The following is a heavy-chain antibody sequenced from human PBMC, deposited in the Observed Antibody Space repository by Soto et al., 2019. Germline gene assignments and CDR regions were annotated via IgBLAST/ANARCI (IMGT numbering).Heavy chain of an antibody. CDR3: ARPPAPSVVVVPAAIGFWFDP. V-gene: IGHV4-31*03. CDR1: GGSISSGGYY. CDR2: IYYSGST. J-gene: IGHJ5*02. Sequence: PSETLSLTCTVSGGSISSGGYYWSWIRQHPGKGLEWIGYIYYSGSTYYNPSLKSRVTISVDTSKNQFSLKLSSVTPADTAVYYCARPPAPSVVVVPAAIGFWFDPWGQGTLVTVSS. D-gene: IGHD2-2*01.